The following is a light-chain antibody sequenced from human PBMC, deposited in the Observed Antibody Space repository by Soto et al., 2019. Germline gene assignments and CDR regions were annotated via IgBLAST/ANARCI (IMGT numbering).Light chain of an antibody. V-gene: IGKV3-15*01. Sequence: EIVMTQSPATLSVSPGERATLSCRASQSVSSNLGWYQQKPRQAARHLVYGASTRATGIPARFSGSGAGTELSLPISSMQPDDFSTYYYQQYSTCTPRTFGQGTKVDI. CDR1: QSVSSN. J-gene: IGKJ1*01. CDR3: QQYSTCTPRT. CDR2: GAS.